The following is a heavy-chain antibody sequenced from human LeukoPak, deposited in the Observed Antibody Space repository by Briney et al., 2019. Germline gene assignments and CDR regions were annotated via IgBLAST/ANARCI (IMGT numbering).Heavy chain of an antibody. CDR1: GYSFTSYW. D-gene: IGHD2-15*01. Sequence: GESLKISCKGSGYSFTSYWISWVRQMPGKGLEWMGRIDPSDSYTNYSPSFQGHVTISADKSISTAYLQWGSLKASDTAMYYCARLRYCSGGSCYHYFDYWGQGTLVTVSS. J-gene: IGHJ4*02. CDR2: IDPSDSYT. V-gene: IGHV5-10-1*01. CDR3: ARLRYCSGGSCYHYFDY.